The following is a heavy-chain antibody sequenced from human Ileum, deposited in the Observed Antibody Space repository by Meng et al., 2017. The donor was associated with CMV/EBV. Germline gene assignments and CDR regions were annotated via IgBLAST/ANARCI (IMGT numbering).Heavy chain of an antibody. Sequence: QLRLAASGPGLVQPWASLSLTCTVSGGSISSSNTYWGWIRQPPGKGLEWIGSVYYTRKTFYNPSLKSRVTISVDTSKNQFSLKMNSVTAADTAVYYCARAAARGVPVDFWGQGMLVTVSS. J-gene: IGHJ4*02. CDR1: GGSISSSNTY. CDR2: VYYTRKT. V-gene: IGHV4-39*07. CDR3: ARAAARGVPVDF. D-gene: IGHD3-10*01.